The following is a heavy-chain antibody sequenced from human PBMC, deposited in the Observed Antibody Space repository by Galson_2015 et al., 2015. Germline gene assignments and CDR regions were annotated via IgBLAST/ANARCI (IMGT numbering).Heavy chain of an antibody. CDR1: GLTFSNYW. CDR2: INPDGSGT. V-gene: IGHV3-74*01. Sequence: SLRLSCAASGLTFSNYWMHWVRQAPGKGLLWVSRINPDGSGTNYADSVKGRFTISRDNARNTLYLQMNFLRAEDTAVYYCASLNNLDNSKSSWGQGTLVTVSS. CDR3: ASLNNLDNSKSS. D-gene: IGHD2/OR15-2a*01. J-gene: IGHJ4*02.